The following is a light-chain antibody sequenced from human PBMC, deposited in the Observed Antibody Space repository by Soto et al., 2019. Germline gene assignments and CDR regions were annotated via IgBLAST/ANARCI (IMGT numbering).Light chain of an antibody. V-gene: IGLV1-47*01. CDR3: ASWDDSLSGLVV. J-gene: IGLJ2*01. CDR2: RNS. CDR1: SSNIGSNY. Sequence: QSVLTQPPSASGTPGQRVTISCSGSSSNIGSNYVFWYQQLPGTAPKVLMYRNSQRPSGVPDRFSGSKSGTSASLAISGLRSEDEADYYCASWDDSLSGLVVFGGGTKVTVL.